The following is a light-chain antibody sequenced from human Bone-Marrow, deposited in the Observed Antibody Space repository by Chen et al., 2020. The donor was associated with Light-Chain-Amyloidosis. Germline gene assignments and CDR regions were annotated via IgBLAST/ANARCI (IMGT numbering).Light chain of an antibody. CDR3: QVWDRSSDRPV. V-gene: IGLV3-21*02. CDR2: DDS. CDR1: NIGSTS. J-gene: IGLJ3*02. Sequence: SSVLTQPSSVSVAPGQQATIACGGNNIGSTSVHWYQQTPGQAPPLVVYDDSDRPSGIPERLSGSNSGNTATLTISRVEAGDEADYYCQVWDRSSDRPVFGGGTKLTVL.